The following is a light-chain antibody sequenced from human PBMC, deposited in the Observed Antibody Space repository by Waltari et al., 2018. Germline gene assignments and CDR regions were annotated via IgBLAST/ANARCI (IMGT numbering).Light chain of an antibody. CDR1: QSVKNNY. CDR3: QQYGSSPPYT. CDR2: DAS. Sequence: EIVLTQSPGTLTLSPGERVTLSCRASQSVKNNYLAWYHQKPGQAPRLLIFDASSRATGIPDRFSGSGSGTDFTLTISRLEPEDFAVYYCQQYGSSPPYTFGQGTKLEIK. V-gene: IGKV3-20*01. J-gene: IGKJ2*01.